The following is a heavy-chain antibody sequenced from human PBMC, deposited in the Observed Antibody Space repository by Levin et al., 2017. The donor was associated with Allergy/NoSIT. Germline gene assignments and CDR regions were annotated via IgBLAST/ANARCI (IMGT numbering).Heavy chain of an antibody. CDR1: GFTFDDYA. D-gene: IGHD2-2*01. J-gene: IGHJ4*02. CDR2: ISWNSGSI. Sequence: GGSLRLSCAASGFTFDDYAMHWVRQAPGKGLEWVSGISWNSGSIGYADSVKGRFTISRDNAKNSLYLQMNSLRAEDTALYYCAKRYCSSTSCYEFDYWGQGTLVTVSS. V-gene: IGHV3-9*01. CDR3: AKRYCSSTSCYEFDY.